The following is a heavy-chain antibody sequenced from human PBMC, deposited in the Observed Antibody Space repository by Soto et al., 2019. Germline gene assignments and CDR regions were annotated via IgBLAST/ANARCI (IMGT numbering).Heavy chain of an antibody. V-gene: IGHV3-23*01. CDR2: ISSTAGRTS. D-gene: IGHD3-10*01. CDR3: GKGVLSFHYGMEA. CDR1: GFTFNTYP. J-gene: IGHJ6*02. Sequence: GGSLRLSCATSGFTFNTYPMTWVRQAPGKGLEWVSSISSTAGRTSSYADSVKGRFAISRDFADNTVYLQMNSLRVDDTAVYFWGKGVLSFHYGMEAWGQGTTVTVSS.